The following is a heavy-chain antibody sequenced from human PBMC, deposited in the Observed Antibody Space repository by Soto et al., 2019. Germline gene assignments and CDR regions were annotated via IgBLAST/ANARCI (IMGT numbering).Heavy chain of an antibody. D-gene: IGHD2-2*01. CDR3: ARVPYCSSSACYSWFHP. Sequence: GGSLRLACAASGFTFSSYATNWVRQAPGKGLEWVSSISGSGDSTYYADSVKGRFTISRDNSKNTLSLQMNSLRAEDTAVYYCARVPYCSSSACYSWFHPWGQGTLVTVSS. J-gene: IGHJ5*02. V-gene: IGHV3-23*01. CDR2: ISGSGDST. CDR1: GFTFSSYA.